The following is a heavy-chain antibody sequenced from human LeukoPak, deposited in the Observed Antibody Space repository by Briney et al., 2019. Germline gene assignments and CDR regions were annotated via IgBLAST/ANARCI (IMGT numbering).Heavy chain of an antibody. D-gene: IGHD2-15*01. CDR3: ARGYCSGGRCYRNAFDI. J-gene: IGHJ3*02. Sequence: GGSLRLSCAGSGFTFSSYAMSWVRQAPGKGLEWVSAISDTGATTYDADSVKGRFTISRDNSRSTLYLQMNSLRAEDTAVYYCARGYCSGGRCYRNAFDIWGQGTMVTVSS. CDR1: GFTFSSYA. CDR2: ISDTGATT. V-gene: IGHV3-23*01.